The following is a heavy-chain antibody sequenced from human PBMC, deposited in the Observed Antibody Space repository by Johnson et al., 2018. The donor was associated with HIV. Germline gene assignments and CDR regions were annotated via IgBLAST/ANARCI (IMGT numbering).Heavy chain of an antibody. CDR1: GFTFSNAW. D-gene: IGHD1-26*01. CDR2: IKSKTDGGTT. CDR3: TTFKVAPRIKAPTTSKATILLDAFDI. V-gene: IGHV3-15*01. J-gene: IGHJ3*02. Sequence: MLLVESGGGLVKPGGSLRLSCAASGFTFSNAWMSWVRQAQGKGLEWVGRIKSKTDGGTTDYAAPVKGRFTISRDDSKNTLYLQMNSLKTEDTAVYYCTTFKVAPRIKAPTTSKATILLDAFDIWGQGTMVTVSS.